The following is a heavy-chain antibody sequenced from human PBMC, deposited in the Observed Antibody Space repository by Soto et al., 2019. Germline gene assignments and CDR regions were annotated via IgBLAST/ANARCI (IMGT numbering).Heavy chain of an antibody. D-gene: IGHD3-3*01. Sequence: SLKVSCKASGGTFSSYAISWVRQAPGQGLEWMGGIIPIFGTANYAQRFQGRVTITADESTSTAYMELSSLRSEDTAVYYCARGVVLRFLEWLPDYYYYGMDVWGQGTTVTVSS. CDR2: IIPIFGTA. CDR3: ARGVVLRFLEWLPDYYYYGMDV. CDR1: GGTFSSYA. V-gene: IGHV1-69*13. J-gene: IGHJ6*02.